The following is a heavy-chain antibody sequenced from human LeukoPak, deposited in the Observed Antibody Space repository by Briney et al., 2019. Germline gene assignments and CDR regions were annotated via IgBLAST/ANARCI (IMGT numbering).Heavy chain of an antibody. D-gene: IGHD2-15*01. CDR1: GFTFGDYA. Sequence: SLRLSCTAPGFTFGDYAMSSVRQAPGKGLEWVGFIRSKAYGGTTEYAASVKGRFTISRDDSKSIAYLQMNSLKTEDTAVYYCTRGVDVYYYYGMDVWGKGTTVTVSS. CDR2: IRSKAYGGTT. CDR3: TRGVDVYYYYGMDV. V-gene: IGHV3-49*04. J-gene: IGHJ6*04.